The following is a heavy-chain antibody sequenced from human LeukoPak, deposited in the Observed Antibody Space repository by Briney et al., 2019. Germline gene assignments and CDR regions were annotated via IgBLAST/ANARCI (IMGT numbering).Heavy chain of an antibody. CDR2: ISSSSSYI. CDR3: ARDFTVAGTWGFDY. CDR1: GFTFSSYS. D-gene: IGHD6-19*01. J-gene: IGHJ4*02. Sequence: GGSLRLSCAASGFTFSSYSMNWVRQAPGKGLEWVSSISSSSSYIYYADSVKGRFTISRDNAKNSLYLQMNSLRAEDTAVYYCARDFTVAGTWGFDYWGQGTLVTVSS. V-gene: IGHV3-21*01.